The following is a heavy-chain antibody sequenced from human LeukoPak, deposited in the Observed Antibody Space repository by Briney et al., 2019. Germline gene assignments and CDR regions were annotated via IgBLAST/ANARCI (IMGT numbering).Heavy chain of an antibody. V-gene: IGHV1-2*02. CDR2: INPNSGGT. D-gene: IGHD6-6*01. CDR3: ANGVLSSSSQYLYYYYYMDV. CDR1: GYTFTGYY. Sequence: ASVKVSCKASGYTFTGYYMHWVRQAPGQGLEWMGWINPNSGGTNYAQKFQGRVTMTRDTSISTAYMELSRLRSDDTAVYYCANGVLSSSSQYLYYYYYMDVWGKGTTVTVSS. J-gene: IGHJ6*03.